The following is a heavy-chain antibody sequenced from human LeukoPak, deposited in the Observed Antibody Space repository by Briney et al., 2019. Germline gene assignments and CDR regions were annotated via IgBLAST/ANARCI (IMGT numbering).Heavy chain of an antibody. D-gene: IGHD1-26*01. V-gene: IGHV1-2*02. J-gene: IGHJ6*02. CDR2: INPNSGGT. CDR1: GYTFTGYY. CDR3: ALPNEWEKYGMDV. Sequence: ASVKVSCKASGYTFTGYYMHWVRQAPGQGLEWMGWINPNSGGTNYAQKFQGRVTMTRDTSISTAYMELSRLRSDDTAVYYCALPNEWEKYGMDVWGQGTTVTVSS.